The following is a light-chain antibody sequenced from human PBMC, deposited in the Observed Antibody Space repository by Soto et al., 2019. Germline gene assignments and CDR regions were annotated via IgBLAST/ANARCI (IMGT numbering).Light chain of an antibody. J-gene: IGKJ1*01. CDR2: AAS. CDR3: QQYNNWPRT. CDR1: QGINSF. Sequence: IQLTQSPSSLSASVGDRVTITCRASQGINSFLVWYQQKPGKAPKLLIYAASTLQSGVPSRFSGSESGTDFTLTISSLQPEDFATYYCQQYNNWPRTFGQGTKVEIK. V-gene: IGKV1-9*01.